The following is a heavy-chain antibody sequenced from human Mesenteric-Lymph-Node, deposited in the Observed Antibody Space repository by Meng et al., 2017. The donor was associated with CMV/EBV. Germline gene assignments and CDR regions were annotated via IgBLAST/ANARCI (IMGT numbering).Heavy chain of an antibody. D-gene: IGHD1-26*01. CDR2: IYYSGST. V-gene: IGHV4-39*07. Sequence: SETLSLTCTVSGGSISSYYWSWIRQPPGKGLEWIGSIYYSGSTYYNPSLKSRVTISVDTSKNQFSLKLSSVTAADTAVYYCAGTGSYDRDAFDIWGQGTMVTVSS. J-gene: IGHJ3*02. CDR1: GGSISSYY. CDR3: AGTGSYDRDAFDI.